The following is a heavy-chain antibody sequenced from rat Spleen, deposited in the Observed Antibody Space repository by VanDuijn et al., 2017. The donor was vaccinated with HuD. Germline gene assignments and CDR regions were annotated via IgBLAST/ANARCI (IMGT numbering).Heavy chain of an antibody. CDR1: GFSLTSNS. CDR2: IWGNGSP. CDR3: ARDGDYDGYSGWFAY. J-gene: IGHJ3*01. V-gene: IGHV2-13*01. D-gene: IGHD1-12*03. Sequence: QVQLKESGPGLVQPSQTLSLTCTVSGFSLTSNSVHWVRQPPGKSLVWMGSIWGNGSPNYNSALNSRLSISKDTSKSQVFLKMNSLQTEDTAAYYCARDGDYDGYSGWFAYWGQGTLVTVSS.